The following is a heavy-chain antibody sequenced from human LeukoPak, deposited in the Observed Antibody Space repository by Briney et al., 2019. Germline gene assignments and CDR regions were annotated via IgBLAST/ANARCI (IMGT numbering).Heavy chain of an antibody. CDR1: GGSISSGDYY. Sequence: SQTLSLTCTVSGGSISSGDYYWSWIRQPPGKGLEWIGHIYYSWSTYYNPSLKSRVTLSVDTSKTQFSLKLSSVTAADTAVYYCAREGPYYYDSSGLDYWGQGTLVTASS. CDR2: IYYSWST. J-gene: IGHJ4*02. D-gene: IGHD3-22*01. V-gene: IGHV4-30-4*08. CDR3: AREGPYYYDSSGLDY.